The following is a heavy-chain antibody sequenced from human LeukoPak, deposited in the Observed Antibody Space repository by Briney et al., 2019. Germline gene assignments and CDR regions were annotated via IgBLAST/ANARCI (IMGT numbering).Heavy chain of an antibody. V-gene: IGHV1-3*01. Sequence: GASVKVSCKASGYTFTSYAMHWVRQAPGQRLEWMGWINAGNGNTKYSQKFQGRVTITRDTSASTAYMELSSLRSEDTAVYYCARDIAVAASGAFDIWGQGTMVTVSS. CDR3: ARDIAVAASGAFDI. J-gene: IGHJ3*02. D-gene: IGHD6-19*01. CDR1: GYTFTSYA. CDR2: INAGNGNT.